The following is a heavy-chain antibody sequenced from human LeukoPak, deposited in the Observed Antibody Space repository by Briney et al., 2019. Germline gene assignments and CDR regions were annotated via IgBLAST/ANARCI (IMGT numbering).Heavy chain of an antibody. V-gene: IGHV3-74*03. CDR2: ISTHRTIK. J-gene: IGHJ6*03. Sequence: PGGSLTRACAAAGFTFSRYWMHWVRQAPGKGLVWHSRISTHRTIKTYADSVQGRFSIPRDNANNTLYLQVNSLRVEDTAGYYCAREGTGSYMDVWGKETTVTVPS. CDR3: AREGTGSYMDV. CDR1: GFTFSRYW. D-gene: IGHD1/OR15-1a*01.